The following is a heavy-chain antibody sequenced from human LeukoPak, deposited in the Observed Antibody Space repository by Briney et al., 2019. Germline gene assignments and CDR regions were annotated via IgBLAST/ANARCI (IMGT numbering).Heavy chain of an antibody. CDR3: AYDSSGYYLGCAFDI. V-gene: IGHV1-46*03. CDR2: INPRGGST. D-gene: IGHD3-22*01. Sequence: ASVKVSCKASGYTFTSYYMHWVRQAPGQGLEWMGIINPRGGSTSYAQKFQGKVTMTRDTSTSTVYMELSSPRSEDTAVYYCAYDSSGYYLGCAFDIWGQGTMVTVSS. CDR1: GYTFTSYY. J-gene: IGHJ3*02.